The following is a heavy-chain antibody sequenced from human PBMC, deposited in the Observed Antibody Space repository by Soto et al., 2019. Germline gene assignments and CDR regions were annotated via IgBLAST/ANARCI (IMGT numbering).Heavy chain of an antibody. Sequence: SETLSLTCAVYGGSFSGYYWSWIRQPPGKGLEWIGEINHSGSTNYNPSLKSRVTISVDTSKNQFSLKLGSVTAADTAVYYCAIGGYSYGFGVYYGMDVWGQGTTVTVSS. CDR1: GGSFSGYY. D-gene: IGHD5-18*01. CDR2: INHSGST. J-gene: IGHJ6*02. V-gene: IGHV4-34*01. CDR3: AIGGYSYGFGVYYGMDV.